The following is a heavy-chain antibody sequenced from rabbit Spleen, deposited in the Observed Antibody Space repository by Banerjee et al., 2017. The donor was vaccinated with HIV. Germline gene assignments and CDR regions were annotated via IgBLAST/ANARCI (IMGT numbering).Heavy chain of an antibody. CDR3: VRDQAGDAGYGPYYFNL. CDR2: INTATTKG. V-gene: IGHV1S45*01. J-gene: IGHJ4*01. D-gene: IGHD4-2*01. Sequence: QEQLVESGGGLVQPGGSLKLSCKASGFDFSNYGVSWVRQAPGKGLEWIGCINTATTKGVYATWAKGRFTISRTSSTTVTLQMTSLTAADTATYFCVRDQAGDAGYGPYYFNLWGQGTLVTVS. CDR1: GFDFSNYG.